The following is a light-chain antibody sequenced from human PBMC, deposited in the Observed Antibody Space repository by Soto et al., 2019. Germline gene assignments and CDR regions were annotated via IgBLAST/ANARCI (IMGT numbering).Light chain of an antibody. CDR2: KIS. V-gene: IGKV2-24*01. J-gene: IGKJ4*01. CDR3: MQGTQLPLT. CDR1: QSLVHNDGNTY. Sequence: DIVMTQTPLSSPVTLGQPASISCRSRQSLVHNDGNTYLSWLQQRPGQCPRLLIYKISNRFPGVQDRFSGSGAGTDFTLKISRVEAEDVGVYYCMQGTQLPLTFGGETKVEIK.